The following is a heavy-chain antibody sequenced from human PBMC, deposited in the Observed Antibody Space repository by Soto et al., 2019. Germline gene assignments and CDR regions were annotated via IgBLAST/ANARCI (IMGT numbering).Heavy chain of an antibody. CDR2: ISGSGGST. CDR3: SKTATVTTTFDD. J-gene: IGHJ4*02. CDR1: GFTFSSYA. V-gene: IGHV3-23*01. Sequence: PGGSLRLSCAASGFTFSSYAMSWVRQAPGKGLEWVSAISGSGGSTYYADSVKGRFTISRDNSKNTLYLQMNSLRAEDTAVYYWSKTATVTTTFDDWGQGTLVTVYS. D-gene: IGHD4-17*01.